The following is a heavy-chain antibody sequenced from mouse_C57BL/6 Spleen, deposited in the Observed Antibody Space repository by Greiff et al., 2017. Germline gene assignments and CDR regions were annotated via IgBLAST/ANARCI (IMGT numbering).Heavy chain of an antibody. CDR2: IDPSDSYT. V-gene: IGHV1-69*01. Sequence: VQLQQPGAELVMPGASVKLSCKASGYTFTSYWMHWVKQRPGQGLEWIGEIDPSDSYTNYNQKFKGKSTLTVDKSSSTAYMQLSSLTSEDSAVYYCARGALYYGSAYWYFDVWGTGTTVTVSS. CDR1: GYTFTSYW. D-gene: IGHD1-1*01. J-gene: IGHJ1*03. CDR3: ARGALYYGSAYWYFDV.